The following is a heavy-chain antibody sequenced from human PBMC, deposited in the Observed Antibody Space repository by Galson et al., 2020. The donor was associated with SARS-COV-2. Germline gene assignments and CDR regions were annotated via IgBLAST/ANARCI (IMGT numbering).Heavy chain of an antibody. CDR3: ARGDFNSLYWYFDL. J-gene: IGHJ2*01. V-gene: IGHV4-61*09. CDR1: GGSISSGYHY. CDR2: IYTSGTT. Sequence: SETLSLTCTVSGGSISSGYHYWNWIRRPAGEGREWIGHIYTSGTTDYNPSLNSRVTISMDASKNQFSLELTSVTAADSAVYYCARGDFNSLYWYFDLWGRGTLVSVSS. D-gene: IGHD2-21*02.